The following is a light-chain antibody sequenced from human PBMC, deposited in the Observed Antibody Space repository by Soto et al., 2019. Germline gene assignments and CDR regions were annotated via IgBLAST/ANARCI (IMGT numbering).Light chain of an antibody. CDR2: DVS. J-gene: IGKJ2*01. V-gene: IGKV3-20*01. CDR1: QSVSSTY. CDR3: HLYGTSPQV. Sequence: EIVLTQSPGTLSLSPGQRATLSCRASQSVSSTYLAWYQQKPGQAPRLLIYDVSTRAAGIPDRFSGSGSGTAFTLTISRLEPEDFAVFYCHLYGTSPQVFAQGTKLEIK.